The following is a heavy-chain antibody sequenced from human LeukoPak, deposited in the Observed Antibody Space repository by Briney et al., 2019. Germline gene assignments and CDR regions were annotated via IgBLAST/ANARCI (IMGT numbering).Heavy chain of an antibody. CDR3: ARTYDFWSASQYYFDS. CDR2: IKSDGVTT. CDR1: GFTLSDYW. V-gene: IGHV3-74*01. J-gene: IGHJ4*02. D-gene: IGHD3-3*01. Sequence: GGSLRLSYAASGFTLSDYWMHWVRQAPGKGLVWVSRIKSDGVTTDCADSVKGRFTISRDNAKNTLYLQMNSLRAGDTAVYYCARTYDFWSASQYYFDSWGQGTLVTVSA.